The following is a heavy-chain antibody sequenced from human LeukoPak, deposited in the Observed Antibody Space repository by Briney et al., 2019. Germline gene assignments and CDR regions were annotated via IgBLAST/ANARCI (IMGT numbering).Heavy chain of an antibody. CDR3: ASGQVVVVPAAVSYYYYMDV. J-gene: IGHJ6*03. D-gene: IGHD2-2*01. CDR2: INHSGST. CDR1: GGSFSDYY. Sequence: SETLSLTCAVNGGSFSDYYWSWIRQPPGKGLEWIGEINHSGSTNYNPSLKSRVTISVDTSKNQFSLKLSSVTAADTAVYYCASGQVVVVPAAVSYYYYMDVWGKGTTVTVSS. V-gene: IGHV4-34*01.